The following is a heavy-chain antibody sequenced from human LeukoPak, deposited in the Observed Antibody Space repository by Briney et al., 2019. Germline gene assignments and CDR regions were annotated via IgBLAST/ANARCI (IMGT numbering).Heavy chain of an antibody. D-gene: IGHD6-6*01. J-gene: IGHJ6*03. CDR1: GFTFSSYG. Sequence: GRSLRLSCAASGFTFSSYGMHWVRQAPGKGLEWVAVISYDGSNKYYADSVKGRFTISRDNSKNTLYLQMNSLKTEDTAVYYCTTYSSSFYYYYMDVWGKGTTVTVSS. CDR2: ISYDGSNK. CDR3: TTYSSSFYYYYMDV. V-gene: IGHV3-30*03.